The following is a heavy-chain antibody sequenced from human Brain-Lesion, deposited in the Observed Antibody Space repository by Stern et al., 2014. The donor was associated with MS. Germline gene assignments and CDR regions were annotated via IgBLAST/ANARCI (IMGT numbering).Heavy chain of an antibody. CDR3: VRPDIMGTIWN. Sequence: QLQLQESGPGLVKPSETLSLTCTVSGGSITSSSYYWGWIRQPPGRGLEYIGTVYYTGSTFYDPSLTSRVTISVVTSKNQVALKLTSVTAADTAVYYCVRPDIMGTIWNWGQGTLVTVSS. CDR2: VYYTGST. D-gene: IGHD1-26*01. CDR1: GGSITSSSYY. J-gene: IGHJ4*02. V-gene: IGHV4-39*01.